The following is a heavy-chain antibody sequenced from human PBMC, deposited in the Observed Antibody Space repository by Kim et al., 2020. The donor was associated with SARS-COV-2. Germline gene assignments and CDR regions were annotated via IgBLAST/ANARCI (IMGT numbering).Heavy chain of an antibody. CDR3: ARDVVAVAGTGFDY. V-gene: IGHV1-2*02. Sequence: AQKFQGRVTMTRDTSISTAYMGLSRLRSDDTAVYYCARDVVAVAGTGFDYWGQGTLVTVSS. D-gene: IGHD6-19*01. J-gene: IGHJ4*02.